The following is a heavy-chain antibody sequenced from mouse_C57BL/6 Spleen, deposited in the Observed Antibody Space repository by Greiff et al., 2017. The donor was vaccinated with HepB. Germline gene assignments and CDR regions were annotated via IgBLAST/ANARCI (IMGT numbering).Heavy chain of an antibody. CDR3: ARDGRLRRAYYAMDY. CDR2: IYPGDGDT. J-gene: IGHJ4*01. Sequence: VQLQESGPELVKPGASVKISCKASGYAFSSSWMNWVKQRPGKGLEWIGRIYPGDGDTNYNGKFKGKATLTADKSSSTAYMQLSSLTSEDSAVYFCARDGRLRRAYYAMDYWGQGTSVTVSS. D-gene: IGHD2-2*01. CDR1: GYAFSSSW. V-gene: IGHV1-82*01.